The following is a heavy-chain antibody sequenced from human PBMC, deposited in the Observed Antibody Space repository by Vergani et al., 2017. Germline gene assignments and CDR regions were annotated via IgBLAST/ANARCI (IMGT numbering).Heavy chain of an antibody. V-gene: IGHV1-2*02. CDR2: INPNSGGT. Sequence: QVQLVQSGAEVKKPGASVKVSCKASGYTFTGYYMHWVRQAPGQGLEWMGWINPNSGGTNYAQKFQGRVTMTRDTSISTAYMELSRLRSDDTAVYYCARGDLGYCSGGSCYSVGYYYYGMDVWGQGTTVTVSS. CDR3: ARGDLGYCSGGSCYSVGYYYYGMDV. CDR1: GYTFTGYY. J-gene: IGHJ6*02. D-gene: IGHD2-15*01.